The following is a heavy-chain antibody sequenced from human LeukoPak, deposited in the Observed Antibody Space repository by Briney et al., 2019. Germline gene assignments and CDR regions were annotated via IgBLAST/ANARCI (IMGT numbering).Heavy chain of an antibody. CDR2: IYSGGST. CDR1: GFTVSSNY. D-gene: IGHD3-10*01. V-gene: IGHV3-53*01. Sequence: GGSLRLSCAASGFTVSSNYMSWVRQAPGKGLEWVSVIYSGGSTYYADSVKGRFTISRDNSKNTLYLQMNSLRAEDTAVYYCASGGNSSITMVRGVIGHWGQGTLVTASS. CDR3: ASGGNSSITMVRGVIGH. J-gene: IGHJ4*02.